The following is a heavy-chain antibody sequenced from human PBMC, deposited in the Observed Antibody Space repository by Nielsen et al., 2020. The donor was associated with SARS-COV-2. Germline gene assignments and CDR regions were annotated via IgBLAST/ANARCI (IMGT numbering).Heavy chain of an antibody. CDR3: ARGGMFGKFDP. Sequence: ASVKVSCKASGYTFTGYYMHWVRQAPGQGLEWMGWMNPNSGNTGYAQKFQGRVTMTRNTSISTAYMELSSLRSEDTAVYYCARGGMFGKFDPWGQGTLVTVSS. CDR2: MNPNSGNT. V-gene: IGHV1-8*02. CDR1: GYTFTGYY. J-gene: IGHJ5*02. D-gene: IGHD3-16*01.